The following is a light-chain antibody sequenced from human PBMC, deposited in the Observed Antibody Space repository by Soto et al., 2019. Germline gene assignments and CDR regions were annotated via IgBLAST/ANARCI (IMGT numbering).Light chain of an antibody. CDR3: CSYAGADTLI. V-gene: IGLV2-11*01. J-gene: IGLJ2*01. Sequence: QSALTQPRSVSGSPGQSVAISCTGTNSAVGGYNYVSWYQQHPAKAPKHMIYDVRERPSGVPDRFSGAKSLNTASLTISGLQAYYEAEYYCCSYAGADTLIFGGGTKLTVL. CDR2: DVR. CDR1: NSAVGGYNY.